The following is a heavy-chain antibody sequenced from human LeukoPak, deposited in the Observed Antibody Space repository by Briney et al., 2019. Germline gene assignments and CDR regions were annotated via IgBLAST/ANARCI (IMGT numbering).Heavy chain of an antibody. D-gene: IGHD6-13*01. J-gene: IGHJ4*02. Sequence: ASVTVSCKASGYTFTGYYMHWVRQAPGQGLDGMGWINVNSGGTNYAQKFQGRVTMTRDTSITTAHMELSSLTSDDTATYYCARGYSSWYLSPYYFGYWGQGTLVTVSS. CDR2: INVNSGGT. CDR3: ARGYSSWYLSPYYFGY. V-gene: IGHV1-2*02. CDR1: GYTFTGYY.